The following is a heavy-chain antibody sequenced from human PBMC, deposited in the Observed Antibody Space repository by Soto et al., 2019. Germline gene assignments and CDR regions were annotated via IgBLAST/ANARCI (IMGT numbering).Heavy chain of an antibody. CDR2: IYYSGSA. CDR1: GGSISSGSYY. J-gene: IGHJ4*02. V-gene: IGHV4-61*01. CDR3: ATYPTTVTSDY. Sequence: SETLSLTCTVSGGSISSGSYYWSWIRQPPGRGLEWIGYIYYSGSANYNPSLKSRVTISVDTSKNQFSLKLSSVTAADTAVYYCATYPTTVTSDYWGQGTLVTVSS. D-gene: IGHD4-17*01.